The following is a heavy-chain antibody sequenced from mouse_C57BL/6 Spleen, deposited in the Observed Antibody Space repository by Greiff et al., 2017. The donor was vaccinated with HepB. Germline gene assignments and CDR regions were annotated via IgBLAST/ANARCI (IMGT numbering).Heavy chain of an antibody. CDR2: INYDGSST. Sequence: EVQVVESEGGLVQPGSSMKLSCTTSGFTFSDYSMAWVRQVPEKGLEWVANINYDGSSTYYLDSLKSRFIISRDNAKNILYLQLSSLKSEDTATYYCARDGHYGSSYAGAMDYWGQGTSVTVSS. J-gene: IGHJ4*01. D-gene: IGHD1-1*01. CDR3: ARDGHYGSSYAGAMDY. CDR1: GFTFSDYS. V-gene: IGHV5-16*01.